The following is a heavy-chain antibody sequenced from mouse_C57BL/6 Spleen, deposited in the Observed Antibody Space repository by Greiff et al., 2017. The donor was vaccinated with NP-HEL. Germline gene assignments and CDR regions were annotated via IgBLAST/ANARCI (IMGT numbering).Heavy chain of an antibody. CDR1: GYTFTDYE. CDR2: IDPETGGT. J-gene: IGHJ4*01. V-gene: IGHV1-15*01. Sequence: VQLQQSGAELVRPGASVTLSCKASGYTFTDYEMHWVKQTPVHGLEWIGAIDPETGGTAYNQKFKGKAILTADTSSSTAYMELRSLTSEDSAVYYCTREAIWHDEAMDYWGQGTSVTVSS. CDR3: TREAIWHDEAMDY. D-gene: IGHD3-2*02.